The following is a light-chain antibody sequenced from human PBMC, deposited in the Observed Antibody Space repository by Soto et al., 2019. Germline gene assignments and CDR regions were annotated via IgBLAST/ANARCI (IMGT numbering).Light chain of an antibody. CDR3: SSYTSSSTLV. V-gene: IGLV2-14*01. CDR1: SSDVGGYNY. Sequence: QSALTQPASVSGSTGLSITISCTGASSDVGGYNYVSWYQQHPGKAPKLMIYDVSNRPSGVSNRFSGSKSGNTASLTISGLQAEDDADYYCSSYTSSSTLVFGGGTKLTV. J-gene: IGLJ2*01. CDR2: DVS.